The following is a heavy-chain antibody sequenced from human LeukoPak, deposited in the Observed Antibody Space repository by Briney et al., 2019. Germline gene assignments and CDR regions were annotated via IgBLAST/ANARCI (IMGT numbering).Heavy chain of an antibody. CDR1: GYSFTSYW. D-gene: IGHD5-18*01. CDR2: IYPGDSDT. CDR3: ARQEGHSYGYNWFDP. V-gene: IGHV5-51*01. Sequence: GESLKISCQGSGYSFTSYWIGWVRQMPGKGLEWMGIIYPGDSDTRYSPSFQGQVTISADKSINIAYLQWSSLKASDTAMYYCARQEGHSYGYNWFDPWGQGTLVTVSS. J-gene: IGHJ5*02.